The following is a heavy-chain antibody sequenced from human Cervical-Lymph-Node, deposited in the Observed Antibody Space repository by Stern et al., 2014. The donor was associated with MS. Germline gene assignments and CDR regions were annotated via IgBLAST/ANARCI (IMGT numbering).Heavy chain of an antibody. J-gene: IGHJ6*02. CDR3: SSLEFRYGMEV. V-gene: IGHV4-4*02. CDR1: GGSISSRNW. D-gene: IGHD3-3*01. CDR2: IDNAGAT. Sequence: QMQLVQSGPGLVRPSGTLSLTCVVSGGSISSRNWWTWVRQAPGQGLEWIGEIDNAGATSYNPSFKSRVTISMDKSENQFSLRFTSVTAADTAVYYCSSLEFRYGMEVWGQGTTVNVSS.